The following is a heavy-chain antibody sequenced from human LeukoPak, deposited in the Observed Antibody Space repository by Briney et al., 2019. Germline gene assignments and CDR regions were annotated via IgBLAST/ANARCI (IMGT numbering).Heavy chain of an antibody. CDR2: IYYRGTS. V-gene: IGHV4-59*11. CDR3: ARDDSGHYGWFDP. J-gene: IGHJ5*02. Sequence: SETLSLTCTVSGGSILGHYWSWIRQRPGKGREWIGYIYYRGTSNYNPSPKNRVTISVDTSKNKFSLKLNSVTAADTAVYYCARDDSGHYGWFDPWGPGTLVTVSS. D-gene: IGHD4-17*01. CDR1: GGSILGHY.